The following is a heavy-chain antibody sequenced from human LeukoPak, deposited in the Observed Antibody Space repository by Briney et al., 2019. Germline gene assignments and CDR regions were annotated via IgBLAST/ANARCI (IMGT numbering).Heavy chain of an antibody. Sequence: PGGSLRLSCVASGFTFSSYSMNWVRQAPGKGLEWVSYISSSSSTIYYADSVKGRFTISRDNAKNSLYLQMNSLRDEGTAVYYCARDPSITMVRGVPNWFDPWGQGTLVTVSS. V-gene: IGHV3-48*02. CDR1: GFTFSSYS. CDR2: ISSSSSTI. J-gene: IGHJ5*02. D-gene: IGHD3-10*01. CDR3: ARDPSITMVRGVPNWFDP.